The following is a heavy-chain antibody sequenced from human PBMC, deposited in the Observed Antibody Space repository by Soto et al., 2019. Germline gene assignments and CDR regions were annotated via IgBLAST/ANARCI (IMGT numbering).Heavy chain of an antibody. CDR1: GYTFTDCG. Sequence: ASVKVSCKASGYTFTDCGIIWVRQAPGQRLEWMGWINVANGDTGYSQKFQGRVTVTRDTSASTVYMELSSLTSEDTAVYYCARKDYHGAGIYYFDNWGQGTLVTVSS. V-gene: IGHV1-3*01. CDR2: INVANGDT. J-gene: IGHJ4*02. CDR3: ARKDYHGAGIYYFDN. D-gene: IGHD3-10*01.